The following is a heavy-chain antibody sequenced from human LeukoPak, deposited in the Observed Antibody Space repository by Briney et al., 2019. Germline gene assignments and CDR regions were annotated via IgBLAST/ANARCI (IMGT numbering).Heavy chain of an antibody. CDR2: ISGSGDNT. J-gene: IGHJ4*01. V-gene: IGHV3-23*01. Sequence: GGSLRLSCAASGFTFSSFGMSWVRQAPGKGLEWVSAISGSGDNTYYADSVKGRFTISRDNSKNTLYLQMNSLRAEDTAVYYCARAGGSGTVDYWGHGTLVTVSS. D-gene: IGHD3-10*01. CDR3: ARAGGSGTVDY. CDR1: GFTFSSFG.